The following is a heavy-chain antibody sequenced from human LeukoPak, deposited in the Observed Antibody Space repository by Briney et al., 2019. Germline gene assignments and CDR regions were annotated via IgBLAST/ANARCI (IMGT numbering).Heavy chain of an antibody. J-gene: IGHJ5*02. CDR2: ISSNGGST. CDR1: GFTFSSYA. Sequence: GGSLRLSCAASGFTFSSYAMHWVRQAPGKGLEYVAAISSNGGSTYYAGSVKGRFTISRDNSENTLYLQMGSLRSEDTAVYYCARMYGSGSYGGFDPWGQGTLVTVSS. D-gene: IGHD3-10*01. CDR3: ARMYGSGSYGGFDP. V-gene: IGHV3-64*02.